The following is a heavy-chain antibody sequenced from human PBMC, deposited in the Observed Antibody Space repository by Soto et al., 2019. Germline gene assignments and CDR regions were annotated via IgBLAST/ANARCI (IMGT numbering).Heavy chain of an antibody. V-gene: IGHV1-8*01. CDR1: GYTFTSYD. Sequence: ASVKVSCKASGYTFTSYDINWVRQATGQGLEWMGWMNPNSGNTGYAQKFQGRVTMTRNTSISTAYMELSSLRSEDTAVYYCARGLPDYYGSGSYAFDIWGQGTMVNVS. J-gene: IGHJ3*02. CDR2: MNPNSGNT. D-gene: IGHD3-10*01. CDR3: ARGLPDYYGSGSYAFDI.